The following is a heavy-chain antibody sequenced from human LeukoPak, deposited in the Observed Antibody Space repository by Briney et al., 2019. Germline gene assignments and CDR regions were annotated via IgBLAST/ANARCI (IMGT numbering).Heavy chain of an antibody. J-gene: IGHJ5*02. D-gene: IGHD6-6*01. CDR1: GGSFSSSSYS. CDR3: ARRLSTSLPRFDP. CDR2: ISYSGTT. V-gene: IGHV4-39*02. Sequence: PSETLSLTCSVSGGSFSSSSYSWGWTRQPPGKGLVWIGSISYSGTTYYNPSLKSRVTMSVDTSKNHFSLKLSSVSAADTAVYYCARRLSTSLPRFDPWGQGTLVTVSS.